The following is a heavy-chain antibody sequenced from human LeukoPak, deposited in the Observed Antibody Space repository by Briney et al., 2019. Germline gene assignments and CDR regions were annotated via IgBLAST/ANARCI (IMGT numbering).Heavy chain of an antibody. CDR3: ATYWRYFDWLLSDI. J-gene: IGHJ3*02. D-gene: IGHD3-9*01. CDR1: RVTFGYYW. CDR2: IKQDGSDN. Sequence: GGSLRLSCEPSRVTFGYYWMMWVRQAPGKGLECVANIKQDGSDNHYVDSVKGRFTISRDNAKNSLSLQMNSLKAEDTAVYYCATYWRYFDWLLSDIWGLGTMVTVSS. V-gene: IGHV3-7*05.